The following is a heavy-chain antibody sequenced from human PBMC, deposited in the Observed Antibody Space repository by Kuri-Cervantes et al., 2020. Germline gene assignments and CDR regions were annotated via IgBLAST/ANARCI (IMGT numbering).Heavy chain of an antibody. J-gene: IGHJ4*02. Sequence: SGHTLVKPTQTLALTCTFSGFSFSTSAVGWIRQPPGKALEWLALIYWDDDKRYSPSLKSRLTITKDTSKNQVVLTMTNMDPVDTATYYCAHRLTSKDAFDYWGQGTLVTVSS. CDR1: GFSFSTSA. V-gene: IGHV2-5*02. CDR3: AHRLTSKDAFDY. CDR2: IYWDDDK. D-gene: IGHD5-24*01.